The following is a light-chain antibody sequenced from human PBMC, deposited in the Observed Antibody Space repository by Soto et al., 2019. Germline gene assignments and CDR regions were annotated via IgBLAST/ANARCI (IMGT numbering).Light chain of an antibody. Sequence: DVVLTQTPRSLSVTPGQPASISCKSSQSLLYSDGRTYVYWYLQKPGQPPQLLIHEVSNRFSGVPARCSGSGSGTDFSLNISRVAAEDVRVYYCMQSIQLPITFGGGTNVEVK. V-gene: IGKV2D-29*01. CDR2: EVS. CDR3: MQSIQLPIT. J-gene: IGKJ4*01. CDR1: QSLLYSDGRTY.